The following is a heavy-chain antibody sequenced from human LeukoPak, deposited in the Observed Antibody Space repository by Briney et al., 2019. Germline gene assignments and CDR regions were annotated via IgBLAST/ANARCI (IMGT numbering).Heavy chain of an antibody. D-gene: IGHD5-24*01. CDR1: GFTFTSSA. CDR2: IVVGSGNT. V-gene: IGHV1-58*02. CDR3: AAEGRDGYNYWYFDL. Sequence: SVKVSCQASGFTFTSSAMQWVGQARGQRLAWIGWIVVGSGNTNYAQKCQERVTITKNMSKNTAYMELSSLRSEDTAVYYCAAEGRDGYNYWYFDLWGRGTLVTVSS. J-gene: IGHJ2*01.